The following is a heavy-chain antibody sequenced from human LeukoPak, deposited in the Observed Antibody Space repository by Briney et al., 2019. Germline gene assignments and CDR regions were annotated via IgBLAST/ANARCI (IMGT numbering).Heavy chain of an antibody. CDR1: GFTFSSYW. CDR3: AKQAAGYCSSTSCQIDY. Sequence: GGSLRLSCPASGFTFSSYWMSWVRQAPGKGLEWVANIKQDGSEKYYVDSVKGRFTISRDNAKNSLYLQMNSLRAEDTAVYYCAKQAAGYCSSTSCQIDYWGQGTLVTVSS. J-gene: IGHJ4*02. D-gene: IGHD2-2*01. V-gene: IGHV3-7*01. CDR2: IKQDGSEK.